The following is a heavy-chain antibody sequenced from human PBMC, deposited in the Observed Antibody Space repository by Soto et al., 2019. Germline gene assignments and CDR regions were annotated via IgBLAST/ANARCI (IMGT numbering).Heavy chain of an antibody. CDR1: GGSISSYY. CDR3: ASSSSWYGVDY. J-gene: IGHJ4*02. Sequence: QVQLQESGPGLVKPSETLSLTCTVSGGSISSYYWSWIRQPPGKGLEWIGYIYYSGSTNYNPSLTSRVTISVDTSKNQFSLKLSSVTAADTAVYYCASSSSWYGVDYWGQGTLVTVSS. V-gene: IGHV4-59*01. D-gene: IGHD6-13*01. CDR2: IYYSGST.